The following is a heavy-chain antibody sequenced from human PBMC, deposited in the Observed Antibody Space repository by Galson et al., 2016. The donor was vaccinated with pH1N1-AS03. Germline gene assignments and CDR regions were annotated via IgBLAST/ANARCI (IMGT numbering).Heavy chain of an antibody. V-gene: IGHV1-18*01. CDR1: GYTFTNYG. D-gene: IGHD3-10*01. CDR2: IGTYT. J-gene: IGHJ4*02. CDR3: ARSGSGSFYEGDF. Sequence: SVKVSCKASGYTFTNYGISWVRQAPGQGLEYMGWIGTYTIYAQKLQGRVTMTTDISTSTAYMGLRSLRSDDTAVYYCARSGSGSFYEGDFWGQGTLVSVSS.